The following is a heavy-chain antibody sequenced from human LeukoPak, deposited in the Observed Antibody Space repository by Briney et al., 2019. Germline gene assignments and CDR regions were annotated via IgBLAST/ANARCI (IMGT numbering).Heavy chain of an antibody. D-gene: IGHD1-1*01. J-gene: IGHJ5*02. CDR1: GGSISSYY. V-gene: IGHV4-59*08. Sequence: SETLSLTCTVSGGSISSYYWSWIRQPPGKGLEWIGYIYYSGSTNYNPSLKSRVTISVDTSKNRFSLRLSSVTAADTAVYYCASLEPNGWFDPWGQGTLVTVSS. CDR2: IYYSGST. CDR3: ASLEPNGWFDP.